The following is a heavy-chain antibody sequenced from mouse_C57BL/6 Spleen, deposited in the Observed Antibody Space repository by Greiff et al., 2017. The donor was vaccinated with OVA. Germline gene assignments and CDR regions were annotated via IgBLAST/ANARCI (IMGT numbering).Heavy chain of an antibody. D-gene: IGHD2-4*01. CDR1: GYTFTDYY. CDR2: IYPGSGNT. J-gene: IGHJ2*01. Sequence: VQLQQSGPELVKPGASVKISCKASGYTFTDYYINWVKQRPGQGLEWIGWIYPGSGNTKYNEKFKGKATLTVDTSSSTAYMQLSSLTSEDSAVYFCAGAGRGYDYDEGDFDYWGQGTTLTVSS. V-gene: IGHV1-84*01. CDR3: AGAGRGYDYDEGDFDY.